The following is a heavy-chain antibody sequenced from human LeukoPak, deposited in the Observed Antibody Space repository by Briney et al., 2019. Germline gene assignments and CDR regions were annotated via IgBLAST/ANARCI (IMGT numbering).Heavy chain of an antibody. V-gene: IGHV3-23*01. D-gene: IGHD1-26*01. CDR3: AKDLSGTYDY. J-gene: IGHJ4*02. CDR2: ISGSGGST. Sequence: GGSLRLSCAASGFTFSNYAMSWVRQAPGKGLEWVSAISGSGGSTYYADSVKGRFTISRDNSKNTLCLQMNSLRAEDTAVYYCAKDLSGTYDYWGQGALVTVSS. CDR1: GFTFSNYA.